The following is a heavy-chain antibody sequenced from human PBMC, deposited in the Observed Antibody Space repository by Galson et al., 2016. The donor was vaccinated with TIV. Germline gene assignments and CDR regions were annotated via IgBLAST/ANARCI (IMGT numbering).Heavy chain of an antibody. Sequence: SLRLSCAASGFTFRNSAIHWVRQAPGKGLEWVAVIWYDGSQKYYAESVQGRFTISRDNSKNTAYLQMNSLRNEDTAVYYCAKDYGTSGTDIWVRGWFDPWGQGTLVTVSS. D-gene: IGHD1-7*01. CDR1: GFTFRNSA. CDR3: AKDYGTSGTDIWVRGWFDP. V-gene: IGHV3-33*06. J-gene: IGHJ5*02. CDR2: IWYDGSQK.